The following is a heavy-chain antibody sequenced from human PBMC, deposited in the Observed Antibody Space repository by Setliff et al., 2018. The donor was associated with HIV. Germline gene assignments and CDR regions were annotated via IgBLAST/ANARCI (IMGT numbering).Heavy chain of an antibody. Sequence: GESLKISCAASGFTFSSYRMNWVRQAPGKGLEWVSSITSSSTSIHYADSVKGRFTISRDNAKNSLYLQMNSLRAEDTAVYYCARKGYYSDSSGYYPLPFDSWGQGTLVTVS. V-gene: IGHV3-48*01. CDR2: ITSSSTSI. J-gene: IGHJ4*02. CDR1: GFTFSSYR. D-gene: IGHD3-22*01. CDR3: ARKGYYSDSSGYYPLPFDS.